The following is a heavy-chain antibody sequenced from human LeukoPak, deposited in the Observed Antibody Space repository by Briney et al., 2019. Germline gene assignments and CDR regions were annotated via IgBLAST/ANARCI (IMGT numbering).Heavy chain of an antibody. J-gene: IGHJ4*02. CDR3: ARHSSSRYGYFDY. D-gene: IGHD6-13*01. V-gene: IGHV4-39*01. Sequence: SETLSLTCTVSGGSISSSSYYWGWIRQPPGKGLEWIGSIYYSGSTYYNPSLKSRVTISVDTSKNQFSLKLSSVTAADTAVYYCARHSSSRYGYFDYWGQGTLVTVSS. CDR2: IYYSGST. CDR1: GGSISSSSYY.